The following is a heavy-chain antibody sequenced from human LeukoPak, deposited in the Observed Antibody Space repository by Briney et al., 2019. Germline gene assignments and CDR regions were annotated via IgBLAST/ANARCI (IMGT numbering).Heavy chain of an antibody. CDR3: ARPITTAMVLGVPFDY. D-gene: IGHD5-18*01. CDR1: GFTFSSYA. Sequence: PGGSLRLTCAASGFTFSSYAMHRVRQAPGKGLEWVAVISYDGSNKYYADSVKGRFTISRDNSKNTLYLQMNSLRAEDTAVYYCARPITTAMVLGVPFDYWGQGTLVTVSS. V-gene: IGHV3-30-3*01. J-gene: IGHJ4*02. CDR2: ISYDGSNK.